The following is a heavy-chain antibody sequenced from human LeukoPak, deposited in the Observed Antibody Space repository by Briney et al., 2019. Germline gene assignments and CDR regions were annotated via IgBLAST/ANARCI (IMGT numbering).Heavy chain of an antibody. CDR2: ISAYNGNT. V-gene: IGHV1-18*01. Sequence: GASVKVSCKASGYTFTSYGISWVRQAPGQGLEWMGWISAYNGNTNYAQKLQGRVTMTTDTSTSTAYMELRSLRSDDTAVYYCARDRQLWSTNWFDPWGQGTLVTVSS. D-gene: IGHD5-18*01. CDR3: ARDRQLWSTNWFDP. CDR1: GYTFTSYG. J-gene: IGHJ5*02.